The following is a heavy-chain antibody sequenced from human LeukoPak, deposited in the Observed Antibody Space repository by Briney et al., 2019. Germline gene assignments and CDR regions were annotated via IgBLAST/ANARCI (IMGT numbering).Heavy chain of an antibody. Sequence: GGSLRLSCAASGFTFSSYATHWVRQAPGKGLEWVAVISYDGSNKYYADSVKGRFTISRDNSKNTLYLQMNSLRAEDTAVYYCAREAIVVAAQYYMDVWGKGTTVTVSS. CDR3: AREAIVVAAQYYMDV. V-gene: IGHV3-30*01. CDR2: ISYDGSNK. J-gene: IGHJ6*03. CDR1: GFTFSSYA. D-gene: IGHD2-15*01.